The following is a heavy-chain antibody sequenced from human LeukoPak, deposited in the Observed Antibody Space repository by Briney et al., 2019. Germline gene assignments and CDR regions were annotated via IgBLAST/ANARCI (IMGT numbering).Heavy chain of an antibody. D-gene: IGHD6-13*01. J-gene: IGHJ5*02. CDR1: VFTFSSYS. CDR3: AKGPYSSSWYYWFDP. CDR2: ISSGSSYT. V-gene: IGHV3-21*04. Sequence: GGSLRLSCAASVFTFSSYSMNWVRQAPGKGLEWVSSISSGSSYTYYADSVKGRFTISRDNSKNTLYLQMSSLRVDDTAVYYCAKGPYSSSWYYWFDPWGQGTLVTVSS.